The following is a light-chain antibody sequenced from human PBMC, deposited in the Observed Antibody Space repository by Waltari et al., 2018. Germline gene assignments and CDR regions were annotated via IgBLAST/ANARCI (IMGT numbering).Light chain of an antibody. CDR3: AAWDDSLNGRV. CDR1: SSNIGSNT. Sequence: QSVLTQPPSASGTPGQRVTISCSGSSSNIGSNTVNWYQQLPGTAPKLLIYSNNQRPSGGPDRFCGSKSGTSASLAISGLQSEDEADYYCAAWDDSLNGRVFGGGTKLTVL. J-gene: IGLJ3*02. V-gene: IGLV1-44*01. CDR2: SNN.